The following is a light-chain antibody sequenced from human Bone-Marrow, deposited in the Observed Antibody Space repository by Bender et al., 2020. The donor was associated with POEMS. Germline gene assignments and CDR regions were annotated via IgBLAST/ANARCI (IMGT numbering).Light chain of an antibody. CDR1: SSNIETNA. V-gene: IGLV1-44*01. J-gene: IGLJ3*02. Sequence: QSVLTHPPSASGTPGQRVTISRFGSSSNIETNAVNWYQQLPGTAPRLLIYTNNERPSGVPDRFSGSKSGTSASLAITGLQSDDEAIYFCVAWDASLNGWVFGGGTKLTVL. CDR2: TNN. CDR3: VAWDASLNGWV.